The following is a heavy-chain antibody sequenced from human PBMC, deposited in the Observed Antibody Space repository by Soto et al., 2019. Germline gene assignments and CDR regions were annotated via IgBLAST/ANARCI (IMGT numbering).Heavy chain of an antibody. Sequence: QVQLVQSGAEVKKPGASVKVSCKASAYTFTSYYMHWVRQAPGQGLEWMGTINPTGGSTSYAQKFQCRVTMTRDTSTSTVYTEVSSLRSEDTAVYYGARGVPGHYYLDYWVQGTLVTVSS. CDR1: AYTFTSYY. D-gene: IGHD2-2*01. J-gene: IGHJ4*02. CDR3: ARGVPGHYYLDY. CDR2: INPTGGST. V-gene: IGHV1-46*01.